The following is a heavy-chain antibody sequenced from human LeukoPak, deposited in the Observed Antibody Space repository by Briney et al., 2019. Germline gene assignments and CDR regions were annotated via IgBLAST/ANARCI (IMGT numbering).Heavy chain of an antibody. Sequence: SETLSLTCTVSGGSISSYYWSWIRQPPGKGLEWIGYIYYSGSTNYNPSLKSRVTISVDTSKNQFSLKLSSVTAADTAVYYCARSRWELLRLDAFDIWGQGTMVTVSS. CDR2: IYYSGST. V-gene: IGHV4-59*01. J-gene: IGHJ3*02. CDR3: ARSRWELLRLDAFDI. D-gene: IGHD1-26*01. CDR1: GGSISSYY.